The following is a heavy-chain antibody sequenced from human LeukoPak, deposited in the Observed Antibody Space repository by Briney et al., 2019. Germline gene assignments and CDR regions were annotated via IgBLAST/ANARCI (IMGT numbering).Heavy chain of an antibody. CDR1: GFTFSTYW. CDR2: IKQDGTEK. Sequence: GGSLRLSCAASGFTFSTYWMSWVRQAPGKGLEWVAVIKQDGTEKYYVDSVKGRFTISRDNAKNSLYPQMNSLRAEDTAVYYCAKSLNYGDYVEAFDIWGQGTMVTVSS. CDR3: AKSLNYGDYVEAFDI. D-gene: IGHD4-17*01. J-gene: IGHJ3*02. V-gene: IGHV3-7*03.